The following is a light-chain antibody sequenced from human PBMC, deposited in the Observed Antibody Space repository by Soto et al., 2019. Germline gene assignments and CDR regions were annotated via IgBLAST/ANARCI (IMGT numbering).Light chain of an antibody. CDR2: GAS. Sequence: EIVLTQSPATLSLSPGERATLASRSSQSISNYLAWYQHKPGQAPRPLIYGASTRATGIPARFSGSGSGTEFTLTISRLDPEDFAVYYCQQYGRSSLTFGPGTKVDIK. CDR3: QQYGRSSLT. J-gene: IGKJ3*01. CDR1: QSISNY. V-gene: IGKV3-20*01.